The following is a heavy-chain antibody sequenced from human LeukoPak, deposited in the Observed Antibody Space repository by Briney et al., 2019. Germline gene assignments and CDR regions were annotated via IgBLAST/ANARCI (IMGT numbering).Heavy chain of an antibody. V-gene: IGHV3-33*01. D-gene: IGHD2-2*01. Sequence: PGGSLRLSCAASGVTFSSYGMHWVRQAPGKGLEWVAVIWYDGSNKYYADSVKGRFSISSDNSKNTMYLQMNSLRAEDTAVYYCASSPAYCSSTSCQLDYWGPGTLVTVSS. J-gene: IGHJ4*02. CDR3: ASSPAYCSSTSCQLDY. CDR2: IWYDGSNK. CDR1: GVTFSSYG.